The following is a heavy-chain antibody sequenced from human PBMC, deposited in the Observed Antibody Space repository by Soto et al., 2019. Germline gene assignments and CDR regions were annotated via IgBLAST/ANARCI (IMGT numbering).Heavy chain of an antibody. CDR1: SGSISSSNW. CDR2: IYHSGST. D-gene: IGHD2-2*01. J-gene: IGHJ3*01. V-gene: IGHV4-4*02. Sequence: SETLSLTCAVSSGSISSSNWWSWVHQPPGKGLEWIGEIYHSGSTNYNPSLKSRVTISVDKSKNQFSLNLSSVTAADTAVYYCAKFYQGLDAFDVWGQGTMVTVS. CDR3: AKFYQGLDAFDV.